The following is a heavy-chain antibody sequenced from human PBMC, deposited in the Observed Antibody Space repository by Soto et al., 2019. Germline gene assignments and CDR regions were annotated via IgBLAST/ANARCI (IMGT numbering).Heavy chain of an antibody. Sequence: GGSLRLSCAASGFTFSSYAMSWVRQAPGKGLEWVSAISGSGGSTDYADSVKGRFTISRDISKNTLYLQMNSLRAEDTAVYYCYSSSLHPGAFDIWGQGTMVTVSS. CDR1: GFTFSSYA. J-gene: IGHJ3*02. V-gene: IGHV3-23*01. CDR3: YSSSLHPGAFDI. CDR2: ISGSGGST. D-gene: IGHD6-6*01.